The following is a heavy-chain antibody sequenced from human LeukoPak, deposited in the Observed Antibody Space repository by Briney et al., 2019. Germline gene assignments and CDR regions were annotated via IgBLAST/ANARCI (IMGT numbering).Heavy chain of an antibody. J-gene: IGHJ6*02. CDR1: GYTFTSYY. CDR2: INPRGGST. D-gene: IGHD3-16*02. V-gene: IGHV1-46*01. CDR3: ASTITFGGVIAPYYYYYGMDV. Sequence: ASVKVSCKASGYTFTSYYMHWVRQAPGQGLEWMGIINPRGGSTSYAQKFQGRVTMTRDTSTSTVYMELSSLRSEDTAVYYCASTITFGGVIAPYYYYYGMDVWGQGTTVTVSS.